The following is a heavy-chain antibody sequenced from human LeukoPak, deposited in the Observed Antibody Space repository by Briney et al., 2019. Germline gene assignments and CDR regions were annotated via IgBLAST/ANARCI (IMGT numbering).Heavy chain of an antibody. CDR3: ARAYSYGYGPLDY. V-gene: IGHV1-18*04. J-gene: IGHJ4*02. Sequence: ASVKVSCKSSGYSFTSYGINWVRQAPGQGLEWMGWISTDNGNTDYAQNLQGRVTMTTDTSTSTAYMEVRSLRSDDTAVYYCARAYSYGYGPLDYWGQGTLVTASS. D-gene: IGHD5-18*01. CDR1: GYSFTSYG. CDR2: ISTDNGNT.